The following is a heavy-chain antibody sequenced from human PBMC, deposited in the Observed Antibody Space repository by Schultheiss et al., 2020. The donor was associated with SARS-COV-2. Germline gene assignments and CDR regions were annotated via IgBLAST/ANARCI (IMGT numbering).Heavy chain of an antibody. CDR1: GFTFSSYW. Sequence: GGSLRLSCAASGFTFSSYWMHWVRQAPGKGLVWVSRISSDGSSSIYADSVEGRFTISRDNAKNSLYLQMNSLRAEDTAVYYCARAQYIGNHDDAFDIWGQGTMVTVSS. CDR3: ARAQYIGNHDDAFDI. J-gene: IGHJ3*02. D-gene: IGHD1-26*01. V-gene: IGHV3-74*01. CDR2: ISSDGSSS.